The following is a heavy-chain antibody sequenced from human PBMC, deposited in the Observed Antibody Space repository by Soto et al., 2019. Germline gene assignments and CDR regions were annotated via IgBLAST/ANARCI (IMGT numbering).Heavy chain of an antibody. V-gene: IGHV3-30*03. CDR3: ERGPYYGSGSSYKYDFNYFDP. J-gene: IGHJ5*02. D-gene: IGHD3-10*01. Sequence: PGGSLRLSCAASGFTFSNYGMHWVRQAPGKGLEWVATIPDDGSNKYYGDSVKGRFSISRDNSKDTLYLQMNSLRPEDTAVYYCERGPYYGSGSSYKYDFNYFDPWGQGTLVTVSS. CDR2: IPDDGSNK. CDR1: GFTFSNYG.